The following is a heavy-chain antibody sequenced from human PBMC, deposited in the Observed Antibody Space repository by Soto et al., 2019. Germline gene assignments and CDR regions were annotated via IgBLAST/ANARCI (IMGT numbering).Heavy chain of an antibody. Sequence: ASVKVSCKASGYMFTKSAMHWVRQAPGQRFEWMGWISGDSGNTKYSPKLQDRVTITRDTSASTAYMELSSLRSEDTALYYCARDGVAAGNINFDYWGQGTLVTVSS. D-gene: IGHD6-19*01. CDR3: ARDGVAAGNINFDY. V-gene: IGHV1-3*01. CDR2: ISGDSGNT. CDR1: GYMFTKSA. J-gene: IGHJ4*03.